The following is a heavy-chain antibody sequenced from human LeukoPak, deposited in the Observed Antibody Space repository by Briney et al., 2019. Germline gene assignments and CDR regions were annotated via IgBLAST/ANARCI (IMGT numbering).Heavy chain of an antibody. J-gene: IGHJ6*03. Sequence: GSLLLSCAASGFPFSSYAMSWVRQASGKGLEGVSAINGSGGSTYYADSVKGRFTISRDNSKNTLYLQMNSLRAEDTAVYYCAKNRGAGSHYYYHMNVWGKGTTVTVSS. V-gene: IGHV3-23*01. CDR3: AKNRGAGSHYYYHMNV. CDR1: GFPFSSYA. D-gene: IGHD1-26*01. CDR2: INGSGGST.